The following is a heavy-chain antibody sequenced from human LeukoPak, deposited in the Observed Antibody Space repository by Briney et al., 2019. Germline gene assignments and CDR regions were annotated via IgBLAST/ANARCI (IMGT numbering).Heavy chain of an antibody. CDR2: IFYSGST. CDR1: SGSISTSNYY. V-gene: IGHV4-39*07. CDR3: ARSLAQAAAGTTIDY. Sequence: PSETLSLTCTVSSGSISTSNYYWGRVRQPPGKALEWIGNIFYSGSTYYSPSLKSRVTISLDTSRNQFSLKLNSVTAADTAVYYCARSLAQAAAGTTIDYWGQGTLVTVSS. J-gene: IGHJ4*02. D-gene: IGHD6-13*01.